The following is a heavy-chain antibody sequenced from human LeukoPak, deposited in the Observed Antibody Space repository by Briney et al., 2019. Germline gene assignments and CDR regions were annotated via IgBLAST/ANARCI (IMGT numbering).Heavy chain of an antibody. CDR3: ARASYDFLSAFYIDY. Sequence: KSSETLSLTCTVSGDSMDTYYWSWIRQPPGKGLEWIGEIFHSGSTNYNPSLKSRVDISLDKSKNQFSLRLTSVTAADTAVYFCARASYDFLSAFYIDYWGRGTLVTVSA. CDR2: IFHSGST. D-gene: IGHD3-9*01. V-gene: IGHV4-59*12. J-gene: IGHJ4*02. CDR1: GDSMDTYY.